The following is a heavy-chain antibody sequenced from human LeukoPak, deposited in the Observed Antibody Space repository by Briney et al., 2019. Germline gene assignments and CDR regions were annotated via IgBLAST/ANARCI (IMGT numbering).Heavy chain of an antibody. J-gene: IGHJ5*02. Sequence: GASVKVSCKASGYTFTSYDINWVRQAPGQGLEWMGWINPNSGGTNYAQKFQGRVTMTTDTSTSTAYMELRSLRSDDTAVYYCARDGLRYFDWHRRTWEEPIRTPTNWFDPWGQGTLVTVSS. CDR2: INPNSGGT. CDR3: ARDGLRYFDWHRRTWEEPIRTPTNWFDP. CDR1: GYTFTSYD. D-gene: IGHD3-9*01. V-gene: IGHV1-2*02.